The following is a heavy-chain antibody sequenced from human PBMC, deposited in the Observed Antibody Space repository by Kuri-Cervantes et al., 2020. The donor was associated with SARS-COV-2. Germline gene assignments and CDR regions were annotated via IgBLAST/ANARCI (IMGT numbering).Heavy chain of an antibody. CDR2: ISGSGGGT. J-gene: IGHJ6*03. D-gene: IGHD3/OR15-3a*01. CDR1: GLTFSSYA. Sequence: GESLKISCAASGLTFSSYAMSWVRQAPGKGLEWVSAISGSGGGTYYADSVKGRFTISRDNSKNTVNLEMSGLRVEDTAIYYCAKGLDRKRYYYYMDVWGKGTTVTVSS. V-gene: IGHV3-23*01. CDR3: AKGLDRKRYYYYMDV.